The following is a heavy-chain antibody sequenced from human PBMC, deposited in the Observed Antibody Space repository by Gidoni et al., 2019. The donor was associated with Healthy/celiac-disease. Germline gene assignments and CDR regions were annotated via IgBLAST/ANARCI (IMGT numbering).Heavy chain of an antibody. Sequence: EVQLVESGGGLVQPGGSLRLSCAASGFTFSRYSMNWVRQAPGKGLEWVSYISSSSSTIYYADSVKGRFTISRDNAKNSLYLQMNSLRAEDTAVYYCARAPSYCSGGSCYWGVDYWGQGTLVTVSS. J-gene: IGHJ4*02. V-gene: IGHV3-48*01. CDR3: ARAPSYCSGGSCYWGVDY. CDR1: GFTFSRYS. D-gene: IGHD2-15*01. CDR2: ISSSSSTI.